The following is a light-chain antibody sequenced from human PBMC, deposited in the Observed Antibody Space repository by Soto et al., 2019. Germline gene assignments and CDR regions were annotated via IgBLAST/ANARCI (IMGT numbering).Light chain of an antibody. CDR2: GAS. V-gene: IGKV3-15*01. Sequence: EIVMTQSPATLSVSPGERATLSCRASQSVSSNLAWYQQKPGQAPRLLIYGASTRATGIPDRYSGSRSGTAFDLTISSLQSEDFAVYYCQQHNNWPLTFRGGTKVEIK. CDR1: QSVSSN. J-gene: IGKJ4*01. CDR3: QQHNNWPLT.